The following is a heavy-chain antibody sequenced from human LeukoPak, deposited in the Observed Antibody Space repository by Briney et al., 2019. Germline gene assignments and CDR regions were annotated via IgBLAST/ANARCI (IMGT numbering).Heavy chain of an antibody. D-gene: IGHD4-23*01. CDR3: ARWGHGRTVEYYFDY. Sequence: GGSLRLSCAASGSTFSSYEMNWVRQAPGKGLEWVSYISSSGSTIYYADSVKGRFTISRDNAKNSLYLQMNSLRAEDTAVYYCARWGHGRTVEYYFDYWGQGTLVTVSS. CDR1: GSTFSSYE. J-gene: IGHJ4*02. V-gene: IGHV3-48*03. CDR2: ISSSGSTI.